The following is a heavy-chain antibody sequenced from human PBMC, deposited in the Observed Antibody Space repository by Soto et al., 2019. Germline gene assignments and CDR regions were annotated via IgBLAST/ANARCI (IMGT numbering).Heavy chain of an antibody. Sequence: GGSLRLSCAASGFTFSDYYMSWIRQAPGKGLEWVSYISSSGSTIYYADSVKGRFTISRDNAKNSLYLQMNSLRAEDTAVYYCARDFKVGLWFGELFPGFDYWGQGTLVTVSS. CDR2: ISSSGSTI. D-gene: IGHD3-10*01. V-gene: IGHV3-11*01. J-gene: IGHJ4*02. CDR3: ARDFKVGLWFGELFPGFDY. CDR1: GFTFSDYY.